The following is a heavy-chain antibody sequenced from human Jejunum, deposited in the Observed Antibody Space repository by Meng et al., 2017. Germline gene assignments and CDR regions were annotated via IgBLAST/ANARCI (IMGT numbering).Heavy chain of an antibody. V-gene: IGHV4-34*01. D-gene: IGHD1-14*01. J-gene: IGHJ4*02. CDR3: AIGGPGPRLLN. Sequence: QVQVQPWGAGLLQPSETLSPTCAVYGGSFSGYYWTWIRQPPGKGLEWIGEINHNGSPYYNPSLNNRVTMSVDTSKNQLSLKLSSVTAADTAVYYCAIGGPGPRLLNWGQGTLVTVSS. CDR1: GGSFSGYY. CDR2: INHNGSP.